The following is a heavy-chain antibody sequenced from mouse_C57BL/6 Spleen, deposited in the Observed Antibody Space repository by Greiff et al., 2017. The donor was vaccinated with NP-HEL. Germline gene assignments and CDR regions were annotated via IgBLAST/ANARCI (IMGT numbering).Heavy chain of an antibody. J-gene: IGHJ3*01. CDR3: ARNDYHAWFAY. CDR2: ISSGSSTI. D-gene: IGHD2-4*01. CDR1: GFTFSDYG. V-gene: IGHV5-17*01. Sequence: EVQLVESGGGLVKPGGSLKLSCAASGFTFSDYGMHWVRQAPEKGLEWVAYISSGSSTIYYADTVKGRFTISRDNAKNTLFLQMTSLRSEDTAMYYCARNDYHAWFAYWGQGTLVTVSA.